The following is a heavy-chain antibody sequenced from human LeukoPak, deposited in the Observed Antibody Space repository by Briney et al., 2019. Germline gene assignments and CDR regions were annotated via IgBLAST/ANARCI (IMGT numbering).Heavy chain of an antibody. CDR3: TSPAHDFDFWSGYYSV. V-gene: IGHV3-73*01. J-gene: IGHJ4*01. CDR1: GFIFSDSA. D-gene: IGHD3-3*01. Sequence: QSGGSLRLSCTVSGFIFSDSAIHWVRQAAGKGLEWVGRIRSKANSDETAYAASVKGRFTISRDDSKDTAYLQMHNLKPEDTAVYHCTSPAHDFDFWSGYYSVWGRGAQVTVSS. CDR2: IRSKANSDET.